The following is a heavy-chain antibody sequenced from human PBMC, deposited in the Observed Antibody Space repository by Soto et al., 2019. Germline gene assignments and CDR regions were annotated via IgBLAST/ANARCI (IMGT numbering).Heavy chain of an antibody. V-gene: IGHV3-23*01. D-gene: IGHD3-10*01. J-gene: IGHJ4*02. Sequence: EVQVLESGGGLVQPGGSLRLSCAASGFTFSTYAMSWVRQAPGKGLEWVSSISESGRSTYHADSVKGRFTISRDNSKNRLYMQMNSLRAEATAVYYCVAGNSYWGQGTLVTVSS. CDR1: GFTFSTYA. CDR3: VAGNSY. CDR2: ISESGRST.